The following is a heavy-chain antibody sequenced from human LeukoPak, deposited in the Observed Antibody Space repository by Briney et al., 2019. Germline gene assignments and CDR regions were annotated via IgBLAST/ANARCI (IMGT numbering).Heavy chain of an antibody. CDR1: GYTFTGYY. Sequence: ASVKVSCKASGYTFTGYYMHWVRQAPGQGLEWMGRINPNSGGTNYAQKFQGRVTMTRDTSISTAYMELSRLRSNDTAVYYCARVQGGYSSGFSEPFDPWGQGTLVTVSS. D-gene: IGHD6-25*01. CDR3: ARVQGGYSSGFSEPFDP. J-gene: IGHJ5*02. CDR2: INPNSGGT. V-gene: IGHV1-2*06.